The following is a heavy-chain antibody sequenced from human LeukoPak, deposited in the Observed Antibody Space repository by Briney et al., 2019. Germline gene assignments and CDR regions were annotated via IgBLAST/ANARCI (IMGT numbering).Heavy chain of an antibody. V-gene: IGHV4-61*01. D-gene: IGHD3-16*01. CDR1: GGSVSGSFY. J-gene: IGHJ5*02. CDR3: ARHYGP. CDR2: IYSSGTV. Sequence: PSETLSLTCTVSGGSVSGSFYWNWIRQPPGKGLEWIGYIYSSGTVNYNPSLKSRVTVSLDTSKNQFSLKLTSVTAADTAVYYCARHYGPWGQGTLVTVSS.